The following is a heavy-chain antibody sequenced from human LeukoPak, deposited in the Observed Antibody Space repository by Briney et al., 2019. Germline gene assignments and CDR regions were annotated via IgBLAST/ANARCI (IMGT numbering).Heavy chain of an antibody. J-gene: IGHJ4*02. Sequence: GGSLRLSCIVSGLRFRSYVMNWVRQTPGKGLEWVAAISSTSSYKYYAESVEGRFTISRDNAKNSLFLQMNSLRAGDTALYFCAAEDIVATPPFYWGQGNLVAVSS. V-gene: IGHV3-21*01. CDR3: AAEDIVATPPFY. CDR1: GLRFRSYV. D-gene: IGHD5-12*01. CDR2: ISSTSSYK.